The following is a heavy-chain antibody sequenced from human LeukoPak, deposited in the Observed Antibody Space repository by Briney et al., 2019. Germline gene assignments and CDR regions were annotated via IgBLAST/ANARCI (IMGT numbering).Heavy chain of an antibody. D-gene: IGHD2-2*01. CDR3: ARGNIVVFPGDAFDI. V-gene: IGHV4-34*01. CDR2: INHSGST. CDR1: GGSFSGYY. J-gene: IGHJ3*02. Sequence: SETLSLTCAVYGGSFSGYYWSWIRQPPGKGLEWIGEINHSGSTNYNPSLKSRVTISVDTSKNQFSLKLSSVTAADTAVYYCARGNIVVFPGDAFDIWGQGTMVTVSS.